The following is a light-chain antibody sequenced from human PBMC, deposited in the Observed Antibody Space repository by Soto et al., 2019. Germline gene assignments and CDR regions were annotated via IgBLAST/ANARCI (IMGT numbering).Light chain of an antibody. V-gene: IGLV2-14*01. CDR2: DVS. CDR1: SSDVGGYNY. J-gene: IGLJ2*01. CDR3: SSYRSSSTPSVV. Sequence: QYALTQPASVSGSPGQSITISCTGTSSDVGGYNYVSWYQQHPGKAPKLMIYDVSNRPSGVSNRFSGSKSGNTASLTISGLQAEDEADYYCSSYRSSSTPSVVFGGGTKVTVL.